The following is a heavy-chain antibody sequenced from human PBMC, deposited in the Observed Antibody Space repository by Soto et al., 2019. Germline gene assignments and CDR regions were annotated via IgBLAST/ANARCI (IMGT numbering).Heavy chain of an antibody. CDR2: ISYDGSNK. D-gene: IGHD6-13*01. CDR3: AKDTAPYSSSWYPGIDY. Sequence: GGSLRLSCASSGVPFSSYGMHWVRQAPGKGLEWVAVISYDGSNKYYADSVKGRFTISRDNSKNTLYLQMNSLRAEDTAVYYCAKDTAPYSSSWYPGIDYWGQGTLVTVSS. J-gene: IGHJ4*02. V-gene: IGHV3-30*18. CDR1: GVPFSSYG.